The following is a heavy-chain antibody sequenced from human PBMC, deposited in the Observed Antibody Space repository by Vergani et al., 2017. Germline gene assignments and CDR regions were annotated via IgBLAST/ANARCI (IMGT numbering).Heavy chain of an antibody. CDR1: GGSISSGSYY. Sequence: QVKLQESGPGLLKPSQTLSLTCTVSGGSISSGSYYWSWIRQPAGKGLEWIGRIYTSGSTNYNPSLKSRVTISVDTSKNQFSLKLSAVTAADTAVYYCARAGTWGDFDDAIDIWGQGTMVTVSS. D-gene: IGHD1-14*01. J-gene: IGHJ3*02. CDR2: IYTSGST. V-gene: IGHV4-61*02. CDR3: ARAGTWGDFDDAIDI.